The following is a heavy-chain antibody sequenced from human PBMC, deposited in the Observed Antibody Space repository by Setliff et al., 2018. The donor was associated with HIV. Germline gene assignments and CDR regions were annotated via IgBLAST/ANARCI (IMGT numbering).Heavy chain of an antibody. CDR3: ARGRNYDSSGYGDYYYYMDV. CDR1: GYTFAAHP. J-gene: IGHJ6*03. CDR2: INVALVKT. V-gene: IGHV1-3*01. D-gene: IGHD3-22*01. Sequence: ASVKVSCKASGYTFAAHPIHWVRQAPGQRLEWMGWINVALVKTKYSQGLQGRVTVTADESTSTAYMQLSSLRSDDTAVYYCARGRNYDSSGYGDYYYYMDVWGKGTTVTVSS.